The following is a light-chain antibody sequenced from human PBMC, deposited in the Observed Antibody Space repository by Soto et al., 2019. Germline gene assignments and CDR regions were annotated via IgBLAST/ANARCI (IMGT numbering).Light chain of an antibody. CDR1: QSIRSW. J-gene: IGKJ1*01. Sequence: DIQMTQSPSTLSASVGDRVTITCRASQSIRSWLAWYQQKPGTAPKLLIYKASTLQSGVPARFSGSGSGTEFTLTISSLQPDDSATYYCQQYNDNSTFGQGTKVEIK. CDR3: QQYNDNST. CDR2: KAS. V-gene: IGKV1-5*03.